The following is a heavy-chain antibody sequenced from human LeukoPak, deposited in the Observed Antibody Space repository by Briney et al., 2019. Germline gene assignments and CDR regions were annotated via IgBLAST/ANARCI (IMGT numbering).Heavy chain of an antibody. Sequence: GGSLRLSCAASGFTFSSYAMSWVRQAPGKGLEWVSAISGSGGSTYYADSVKGRFTISRGNSKNTMYLQMNSLRAEDTAVYYCAKAAYSSGWYHFYYFDYWGQGTLVTVSS. CDR3: AKAAYSSGWYHFYYFDY. V-gene: IGHV3-23*01. J-gene: IGHJ4*02. CDR1: GFTFSSYA. CDR2: ISGSGGST. D-gene: IGHD6-19*01.